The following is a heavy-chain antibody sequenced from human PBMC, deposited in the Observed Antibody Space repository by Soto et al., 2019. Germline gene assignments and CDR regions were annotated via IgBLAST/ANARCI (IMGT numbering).Heavy chain of an antibody. V-gene: IGHV3-9*01. CDR2: ISWNSGTI. D-gene: IGHD2-8*02. Sequence: EVQLVESGGGLVQPGRSLRLSCGASGFTFDEYGMHWVRQAPGKGLEWVSGISWNSGTIGYAESVKGRFTISRDNAKNSLYLQMSSLRAEDTALYYCAKSTGGTANGMDVWGQGTTVTVSS. CDR3: AKSTGGTANGMDV. CDR1: GFTFDEYG. J-gene: IGHJ6*02.